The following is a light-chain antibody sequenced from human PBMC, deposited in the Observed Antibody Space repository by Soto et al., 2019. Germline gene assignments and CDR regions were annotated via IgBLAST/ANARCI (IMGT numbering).Light chain of an antibody. CDR3: QQYGSSPLT. J-gene: IGKJ5*01. V-gene: IGKV3D-20*01. Sequence: SPATLSLSPGERATLSCGASQSVTSSHLAWYQQKPGLAPRLLIYDASSRATGIPDRFSGSGSGTDFTLTISRLEPEDFAVYYCQQYGSSPLTFGQGTRLEIK. CDR1: QSVTSSH. CDR2: DAS.